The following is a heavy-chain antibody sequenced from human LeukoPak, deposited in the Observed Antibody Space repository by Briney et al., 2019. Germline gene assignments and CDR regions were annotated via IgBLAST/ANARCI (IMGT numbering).Heavy chain of an antibody. CDR1: GYTFTSYG. CDR3: ARGTEYYDSSGYYYEDAFDI. D-gene: IGHD3-22*01. Sequence: ASVKVSCKASGYTFTSYGISWVRQAPGQGLEWMGWISAYNGNTNYAQKLQGRVTMTTDTSTSTAYMELRSLRSDDTAVYYCARGTEYYDSSGYYYEDAFDIWGQGTMVTVSS. CDR2: ISAYNGNT. J-gene: IGHJ3*02. V-gene: IGHV1-18*01.